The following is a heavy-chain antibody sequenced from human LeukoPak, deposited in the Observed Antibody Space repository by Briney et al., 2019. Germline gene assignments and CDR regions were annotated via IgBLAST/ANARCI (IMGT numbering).Heavy chain of an antibody. Sequence: SETLSLTCTVSGGSIRSYYWSWIRQPPGKGLEWIAYISNTGSTNYNPSLKSRVTFSEDTSQNQFSLKLTSVTAADTAVYYCARLAPAFTGYANWLDPWGQGTLVTVSS. CDR3: ARLAPAFTGYANWLDP. D-gene: IGHD3-9*01. CDR1: GGSIRSYY. J-gene: IGHJ5*02. V-gene: IGHV4-59*08. CDR2: ISNTGST.